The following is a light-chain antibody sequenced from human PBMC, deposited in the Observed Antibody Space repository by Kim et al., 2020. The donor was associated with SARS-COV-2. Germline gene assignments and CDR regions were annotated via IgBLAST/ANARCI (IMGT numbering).Light chain of an antibody. Sequence: GQPASISCRSSQSLEYTDGNTYLNWLHQRPGHSPRRLIYKVSNRDSGVPDRFSGSGSGTDFTLKISRVEAEDVGVYYCMQGTHPYTFGQGTKLEI. CDR1: QSLEYTDGNTY. CDR2: KVS. CDR3: MQGTHPYT. V-gene: IGKV2-30*01. J-gene: IGKJ2*01.